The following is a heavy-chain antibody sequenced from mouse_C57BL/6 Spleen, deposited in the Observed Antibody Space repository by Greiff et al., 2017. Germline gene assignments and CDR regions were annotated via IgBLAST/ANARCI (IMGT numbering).Heavy chain of an antibody. J-gene: IGHJ2*01. Sequence: QVQLQQPGAELVKPGASVKMSCKASGYTFTSYWITWVKQRPGQGLEWIGDIYPGSGSTNYNEKFKSKATLTVDTSSSTAYMQLSSLTSEDSAVYYCARSQDYEHYFDYWGQGTTLTVSS. CDR2: IYPGSGST. CDR3: ARSQDYEHYFDY. D-gene: IGHD2-4*01. CDR1: GYTFTSYW. V-gene: IGHV1-55*01.